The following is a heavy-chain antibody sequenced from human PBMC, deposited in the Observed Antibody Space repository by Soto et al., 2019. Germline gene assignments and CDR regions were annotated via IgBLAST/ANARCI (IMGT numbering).Heavy chain of an antibody. V-gene: IGHV4-4*02. D-gene: IGHD3-9*01. CDR3: ARVVLTITRGAFDA. CDR1: GGSISSSHW. CDR2: ISHSGTS. Sequence: QVQLQESGPGLVKPSGTLSLTCAVSGGSISSSHWWTWVRQSPGKGLEYIGEISHSGTSNSNPSLKSRVTLAVDKSKNHFSLTLTSVNAADTAVYYCARVVLTITRGAFDACGQGTLVIVSS. J-gene: IGHJ3*01.